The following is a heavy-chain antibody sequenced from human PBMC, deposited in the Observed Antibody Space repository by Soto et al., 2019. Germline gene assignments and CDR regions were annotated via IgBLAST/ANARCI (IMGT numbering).Heavy chain of an antibody. Sequence: WGSLRLSCAASGFTFSSETMNLVRQDPGKGLEWVSSISSSSSYIYYPHSFNARFTISRHNAKHSLYLQLNSLSANATAVYYCARAEIVATITLNDYWGQGTLVTVS. D-gene: IGHD5-12*01. CDR3: ARAEIVATITLNDY. CDR2: ISSSSSYI. J-gene: IGHJ4*02. V-gene: IGHV3-21*03. CDR1: GFTFSSET.